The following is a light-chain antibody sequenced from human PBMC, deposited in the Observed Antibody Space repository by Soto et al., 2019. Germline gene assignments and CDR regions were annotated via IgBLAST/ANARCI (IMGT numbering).Light chain of an antibody. J-gene: IGLJ1*01. V-gene: IGLV2-8*01. CDR3: SSYAGSNIYV. CDR1: SSDVGRYNY. CDR2: GVT. Sequence: QSVLTQPPSASGSPGQSVTFSCTGTSSDVGRYNYVSWYQQHPGKAPKLLIYGVTQRPSGVPDRFSGSKSGNTASLTVSGLQDEDEGYYYCSSYAGSNIYVLGTGTKSPS.